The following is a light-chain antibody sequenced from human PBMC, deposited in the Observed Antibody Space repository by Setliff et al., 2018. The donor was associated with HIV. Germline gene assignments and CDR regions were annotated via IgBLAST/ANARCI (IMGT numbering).Light chain of an antibody. V-gene: IGLV2-14*01. CDR2: EVS. CDR3: NSYTSSTTYG. Sequence: QSVLTQPASVSGSTGQSITISCTGTSSDVGGYNYVSWYQQHPGKAPKLMIYEVSNRPSGVSNRFSGSKSGNTASLTISGLQAEDEADYYCNSYTSSTTYGFGTVTKGTVL. CDR1: SSDVGGYNY. J-gene: IGLJ1*01.